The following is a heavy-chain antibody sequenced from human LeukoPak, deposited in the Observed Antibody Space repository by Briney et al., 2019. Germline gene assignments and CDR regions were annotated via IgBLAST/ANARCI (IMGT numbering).Heavy chain of an antibody. Sequence: GGSVRLSCAASGFTFSNYGMSWVRQAPGKGLEGVSSISGSGDRTYYADSVQGRFTISRDNSKNTLYLQMNSLRAEDTAVYYCASSVVVPAALDYWGQGTLVTVSS. CDR2: ISGSGDRT. J-gene: IGHJ4*02. CDR3: ASSVVVPAALDY. D-gene: IGHD2-2*01. CDR1: GFTFSNYG. V-gene: IGHV3-23*01.